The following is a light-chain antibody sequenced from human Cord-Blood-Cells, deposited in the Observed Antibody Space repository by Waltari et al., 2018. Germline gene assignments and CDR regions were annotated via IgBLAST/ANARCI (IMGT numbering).Light chain of an antibody. Sequence: QSVLTQPPSASVTPGQRVTISCSGSSSNIGSNYVYWYQQLPGPAPKLLIYRNNQRPSGVPDRFSGSKSGTAASLAISGLRSEDEADYYCAAWDDSLSGPWVFGGGTKLTVL. CDR3: AAWDDSLSGPWV. J-gene: IGLJ3*02. CDR1: SSNIGSNY. CDR2: RNN. V-gene: IGLV1-47*01.